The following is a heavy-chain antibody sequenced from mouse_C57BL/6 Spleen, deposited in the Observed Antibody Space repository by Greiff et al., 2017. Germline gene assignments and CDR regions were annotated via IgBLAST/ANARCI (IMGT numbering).Heavy chain of an antibody. CDR2: IDPSDSET. V-gene: IGHV1-52*01. D-gene: IGHD1-1*01. Sequence: VQLQQPGAELERPGSSVKLSCKASGYTFTSYWMHWVKQRPIQGLEWIGNIDPSDSETHYNQKFKDKATLTVDKSSSTAYMQLSSLTSEDSAVYYCARAYGSTHYYAMDYWGQGTSVTVSS. CDR3: ARAYGSTHYYAMDY. J-gene: IGHJ4*01. CDR1: GYTFTSYW.